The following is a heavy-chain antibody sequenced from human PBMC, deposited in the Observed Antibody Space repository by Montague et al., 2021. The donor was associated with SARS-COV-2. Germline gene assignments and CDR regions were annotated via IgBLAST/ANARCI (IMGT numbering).Heavy chain of an antibody. V-gene: IGHV2-5*01. CDR2: IYSNDDK. CDR3: AHLIRYYDIFTGIPFDY. Sequence: PALVKPTQTLTLTCTFSGFSLSTPNVGVGWIRQPPGKALEWLALIYSNDDKRYSPFLQSRLTITKDTSKNQVVLSLTNVDPVDTATYYCAHLIRYYDIFTGIPFDYWGQGTQVTVSS. J-gene: IGHJ4*02. D-gene: IGHD3-9*01. CDR1: GFSLSTPNVG.